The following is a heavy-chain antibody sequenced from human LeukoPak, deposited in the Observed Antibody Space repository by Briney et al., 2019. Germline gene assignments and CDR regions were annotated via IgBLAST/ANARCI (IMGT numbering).Heavy chain of an antibody. CDR1: GFTVSNAW. Sequence: PGGSLRLSCAASGFTVSNAWMSWVCQAPGKGLEWAGRIKGKTDGGTTDYAAPVKGRFTISRDDSKNTLYLQMNSLKTEDTAVYYCTAGTWAAFDIWGQGTMVTVSS. D-gene: IGHD1-14*01. J-gene: IGHJ3*02. CDR2: IKGKTDGGTT. CDR3: TAGTWAAFDI. V-gene: IGHV3-15*01.